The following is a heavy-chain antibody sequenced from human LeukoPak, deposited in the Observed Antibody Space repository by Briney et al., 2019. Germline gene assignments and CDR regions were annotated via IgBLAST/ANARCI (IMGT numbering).Heavy chain of an antibody. CDR2: IYSSGAT. Sequence: PGGSLRLSCAASGLALSSNYMRWVRQAPGKGLEWVSVIYSSGATFYADSVRGRFTISRDNSKNTVDLQMNSLRAEDTAVYYCARDRDTSGYIFYYWGRGTLVTVSS. D-gene: IGHD3-22*01. CDR3: ARDRDTSGYIFYY. CDR1: GLALSSNY. J-gene: IGHJ4*02. V-gene: IGHV3-53*01.